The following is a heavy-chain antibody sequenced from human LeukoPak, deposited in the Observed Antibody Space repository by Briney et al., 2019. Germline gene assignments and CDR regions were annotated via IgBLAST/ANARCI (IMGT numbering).Heavy chain of an antibody. J-gene: IGHJ4*02. CDR2: ISYDGSNK. Sequence: PGGSLRLSCAASGFTFSSYGMHWVRQAPGKGLEWVAVISYDGSNKYYADSVKGRFTISRDNSKNTLYLQMNSLRAEDTAVYYCAKSSAAGTHFDYWGQGTLVTVSS. CDR3: AKSSAAGTHFDY. D-gene: IGHD6-13*01. V-gene: IGHV3-30*18. CDR1: GFTFSSYG.